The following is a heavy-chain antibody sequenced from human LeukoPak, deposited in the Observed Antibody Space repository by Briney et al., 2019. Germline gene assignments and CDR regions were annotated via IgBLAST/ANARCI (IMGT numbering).Heavy chain of an antibody. J-gene: IGHJ4*02. Sequence: GGSLRLSCAASGFTFSSYAMSWVRQAPGKGLEWVSAISGSGGSTYYADSVKGRFTISRDNSKNTLYLQMNSLRAEDTAVYYCAKKRPRMMTTVTTGYYFDYWGQGTLVTVSS. CDR1: GFTFSSYA. D-gene: IGHD4-17*01. V-gene: IGHV3-23*01. CDR3: AKKRPRMMTTVTTGYYFDY. CDR2: ISGSGGST.